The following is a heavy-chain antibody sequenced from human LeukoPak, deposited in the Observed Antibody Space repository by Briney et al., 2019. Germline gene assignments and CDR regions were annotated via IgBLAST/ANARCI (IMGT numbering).Heavy chain of an antibody. CDR1: GGSISSYY. Sequence: SETLSLTCTVSGGSISSYYWSWIRQPPGKGLEWIGYIYYSGSTNYNPSLKSRVTISVDTSKNQFSLKLSSVTAADTAVYYCARRGKAAVAPFDYWGQGTLVTVSS. V-gene: IGHV4-59*01. D-gene: IGHD6-19*01. J-gene: IGHJ4*02. CDR2: IYYSGST. CDR3: ARRGKAAVAPFDY.